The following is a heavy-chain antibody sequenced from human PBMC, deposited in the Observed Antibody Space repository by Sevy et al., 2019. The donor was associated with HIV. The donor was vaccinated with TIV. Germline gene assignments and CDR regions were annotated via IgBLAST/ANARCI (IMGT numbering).Heavy chain of an antibody. CDR3: ARGVYSSGWFDP. J-gene: IGHJ5*02. CDR2: IIPIFGTA. V-gene: IGHV1-69*01. CDR1: GGTFSSYA. Sequence: VKVSCKASGGTFSSYAISWVRQAPGQGLEWMGGIIPIFGTANYAQKFQGRVTITADESTSTAYMELSSLRSEDTAVYYCARGVYSSGWFDPWGQGTLVTVSS. D-gene: IGHD6-19*01.